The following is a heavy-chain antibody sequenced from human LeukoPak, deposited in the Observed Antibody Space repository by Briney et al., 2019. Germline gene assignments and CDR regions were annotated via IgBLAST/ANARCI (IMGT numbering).Heavy chain of an antibody. CDR3: ARAQRSQGYYDFDY. CDR2: IWYDGSNN. J-gene: IGHJ4*02. D-gene: IGHD1-26*01. Sequence: GGSLTLSCAASGFTFSSYDMHWVRQAPGKGLEWVAVIWYDGSNNYYADSEKRRFTISRETSKNTLSLQMNILRADDTPVYYCARAQRSQGYYDFDYWGQGTLVTVSS. V-gene: IGHV3-33*01. CDR1: GFTFSSYD.